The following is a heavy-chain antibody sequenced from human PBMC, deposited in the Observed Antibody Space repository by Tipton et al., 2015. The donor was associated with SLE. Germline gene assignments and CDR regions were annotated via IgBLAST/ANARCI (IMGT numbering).Heavy chain of an antibody. Sequence: VQLVQSGAEVKQPGDSLRISCKASGYTFTNYWISWVRQMPGKGLEWMGIIYPGDSDTRYSPSFQGQVTISADKSNSTAYLQWSSLKASDTAMYYCARHGGYGDYGLGDYWGQGTLVTVSS. J-gene: IGHJ4*02. CDR1: GYTFTNYW. CDR3: ARHGGYGDYGLGDY. D-gene: IGHD4-17*01. CDR2: IYPGDSDT. V-gene: IGHV5-51*01.